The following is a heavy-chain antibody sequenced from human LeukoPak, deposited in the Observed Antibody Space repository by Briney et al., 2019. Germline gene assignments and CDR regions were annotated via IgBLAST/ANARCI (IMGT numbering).Heavy chain of an antibody. D-gene: IGHD2-2*01. V-gene: IGHV1-18*01. J-gene: IGHJ5*02. CDR2: ISAYNGNR. Sequence: ASVKDSFKASGYTFTSYGISWVRQAPGQGPEWMGWISAYNGNRNYAQKLQGRVTLTTDTSTSTAYMELRSLRSNDTAVYYCASMDFSSASCYDACDPWGQGTLLSVSS. CDR3: ASMDFSSASCYDACDP. CDR1: GYTFTSYG.